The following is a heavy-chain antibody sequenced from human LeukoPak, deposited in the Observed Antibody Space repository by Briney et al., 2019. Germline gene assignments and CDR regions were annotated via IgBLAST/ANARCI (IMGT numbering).Heavy chain of an antibody. D-gene: IGHD2-2*01. Sequence: RASVKVSCKASGYTFTSYYMHWVRQAPGQGLEWMGIINPSGGSTSYAQKFQGRVTMTRDMSTSTVYMELSSLRSEDTAVYYCARGVVPAAKGQVYSEYYFDYWGQGTLVTVSS. V-gene: IGHV1-46*01. CDR1: GYTFTSYY. CDR3: ARGVVPAAKGQVYSEYYFDY. CDR2: INPSGGST. J-gene: IGHJ4*02.